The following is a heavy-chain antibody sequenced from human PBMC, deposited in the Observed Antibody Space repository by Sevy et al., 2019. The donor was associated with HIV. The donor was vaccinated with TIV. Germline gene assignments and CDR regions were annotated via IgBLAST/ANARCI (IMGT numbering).Heavy chain of an antibody. CDR3: AREPGYGDYVAPFDY. CDR1: GYTFTSYG. Sequence: ASVKVSCKASGYTFTSYGISWVRQAPGQGLEWMGWISAYNGNTNYAQKLQDRVTMTTDTSTSTAYMELRSLRSDDTAVYYCAREPGYGDYVAPFDYWGQGTLVTVSS. J-gene: IGHJ4*02. V-gene: IGHV1-18*01. CDR2: ISAYNGNT. D-gene: IGHD4-17*01.